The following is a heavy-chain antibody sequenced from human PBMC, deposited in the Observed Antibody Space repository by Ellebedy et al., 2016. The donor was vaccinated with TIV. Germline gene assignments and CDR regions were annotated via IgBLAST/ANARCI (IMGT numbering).Heavy chain of an antibody. V-gene: IGHV1-24*01. Sequence: AASVKVSCKASGGTFSSYAISWVRLAPGKGLEWMGGFDPEDDETISAQKFQGRVTMTEDTSTDTAYMELSSLTSEDTAIYYCVTEKYSYGFGPNWFDPWGQGTLVTVSS. CDR3: VTEKYSYGFGPNWFDP. D-gene: IGHD5-18*01. CDR1: GGTFSSYA. CDR2: FDPEDDET. J-gene: IGHJ5*02.